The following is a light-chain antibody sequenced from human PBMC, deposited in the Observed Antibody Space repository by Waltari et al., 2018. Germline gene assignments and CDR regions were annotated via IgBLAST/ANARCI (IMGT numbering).Light chain of an antibody. CDR1: QSISTS. V-gene: IGKV1-5*03. Sequence: DIQMTHSPSTLSASVGESVTITCRASQSISTSLVWYQQKKGKAPNLLIFEASTLQSGVPSRFSGSGSGTEFTLTISSLQPDDFATYYCQQLNSHLFTFGPGTTVDIK. J-gene: IGKJ3*01. CDR3: QQLNSHLFT. CDR2: EAS.